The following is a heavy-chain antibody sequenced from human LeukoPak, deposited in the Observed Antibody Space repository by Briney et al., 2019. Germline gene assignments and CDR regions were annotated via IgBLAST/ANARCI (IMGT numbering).Heavy chain of an antibody. Sequence: GGSLRLSCAASGFTFSSYAMSWVRQAPGKGLEWVSAISGSGDNTYYADSVKERFTISRDKSKNTLYLQMNSLGAEDTAVYYCAKNWCNYYYFDYWGQGTLVTVSS. CDR2: ISGSGDNT. V-gene: IGHV3-23*01. CDR1: GFTFSSYA. J-gene: IGHJ4*02. D-gene: IGHD4-11*01. CDR3: AKNWCNYYYFDY.